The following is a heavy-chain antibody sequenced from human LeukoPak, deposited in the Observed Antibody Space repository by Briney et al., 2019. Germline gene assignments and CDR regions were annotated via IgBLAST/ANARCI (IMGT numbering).Heavy chain of an antibody. D-gene: IGHD3-22*01. V-gene: IGHV3-23*01. CDR3: ARDRTVDSSGCEL. CDR1: GFTFSSYS. Sequence: GGSLRLSCAASGFTFSSYSMNWVRQAPGKGLEWVSGISGSGTNTYYADSVKGRFTISRDNSKNTLYMQMNSLRAEDTAVYYCARDRTVDSSGCELWGQGTLVTVSS. CDR2: ISGSGTNT. J-gene: IGHJ4*02.